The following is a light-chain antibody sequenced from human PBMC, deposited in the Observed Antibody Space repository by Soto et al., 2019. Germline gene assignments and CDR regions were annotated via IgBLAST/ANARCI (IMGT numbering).Light chain of an antibody. CDR1: QSVTGSY. CDR3: QQYGSSPLT. V-gene: IGKV3-20*01. J-gene: IGKJ4*01. Sequence: EIVLTQSPGTLSLSPGERATLSCRASQSVTGSYLAWYQQKPGQAPRLLIYDASNRATGIPDRFSGGGSGTDFHLTISRLEPEDFAVYYCQQYGSSPLTFGGGTQVEIK. CDR2: DAS.